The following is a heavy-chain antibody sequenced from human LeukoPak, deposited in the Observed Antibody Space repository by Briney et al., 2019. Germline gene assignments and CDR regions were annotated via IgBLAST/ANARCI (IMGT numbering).Heavy chain of an antibody. Sequence: GRSLRLSCAASGFTFSNYGMHWVRQAPGKGLEWVAVMSYDGGNKYYADSVKGRFSISRDNSKNTLYLQMNSLRTGDTVVYYCAKDRQGDYGDFDSPDYWGQGTLVTVSS. CDR2: MSYDGGNK. J-gene: IGHJ4*02. V-gene: IGHV3-30*18. CDR3: AKDRQGDYGDFDSPDY. D-gene: IGHD4-17*01. CDR1: GFTFSNYG.